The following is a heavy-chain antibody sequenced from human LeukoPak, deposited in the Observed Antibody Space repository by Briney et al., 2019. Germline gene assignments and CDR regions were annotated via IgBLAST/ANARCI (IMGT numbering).Heavy chain of an antibody. Sequence: ASVKVSCKASGGTISSYAIMWVRQAPGQGLEWMGGIIPMFDTADYAQKFQGRVTFTADESTNTAYMELSSLRSEDTAVYYCARGPRWTNPGWFDPWGQGTLVTVSS. CDR1: GGTISSYA. CDR3: ARGPRWTNPGWFDP. CDR2: IIPMFDTA. D-gene: IGHD4-23*01. J-gene: IGHJ5*02. V-gene: IGHV1-69*01.